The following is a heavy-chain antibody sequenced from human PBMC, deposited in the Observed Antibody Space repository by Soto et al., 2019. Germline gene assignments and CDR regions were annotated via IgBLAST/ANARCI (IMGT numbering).Heavy chain of an antibody. CDR1: GVTFNTFA. CDR3: ARAAKRYFDY. CDR2: IIPVLGPA. V-gene: IGHV1-69*06. Sequence: QVQLVQSGAEVKKPGSSVKVSCKTSGVTFNTFAISWVRQAPGQGLEYMGGIIPVLGPANYAQRFQGRVTITPDKSTSTAYLELSNLTSEDTAVYYCARAAKRYFDYWGQGTLVTVSS. J-gene: IGHJ4*02.